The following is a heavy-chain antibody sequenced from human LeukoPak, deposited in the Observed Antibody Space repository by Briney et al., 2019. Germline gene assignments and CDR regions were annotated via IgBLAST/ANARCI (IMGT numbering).Heavy chain of an antibody. CDR1: GFTFSSYW. D-gene: IGHD4-17*01. V-gene: IGHV3-7*01. J-gene: IGHJ5*02. Sequence: GGSLRLSCAASGFTFSSYWMSWVRQAPGKGLEWVANIKQDGSEKYYVDSVKGRFTISRDNAKNSLYLQMNSLRAEDTAVYYCARAFYGDYGGWFDPCGQGTLVTVSS. CDR3: ARAFYGDYGGWFDP. CDR2: IKQDGSEK.